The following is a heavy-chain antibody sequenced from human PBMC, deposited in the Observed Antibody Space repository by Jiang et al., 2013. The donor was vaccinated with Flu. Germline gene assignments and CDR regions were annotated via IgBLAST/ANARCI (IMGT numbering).Heavy chain of an antibody. CDR3: AKGRLLWFGEFRDFDY. CDR1: GFTFSSYG. D-gene: IGHD3-10*01. V-gene: IGHV3-30*18. J-gene: IGHJ4*02. Sequence: RLSCAASGFTFSSYGMHWVRQAPGKGLEWVAVISYDGSNKYYADSVKGRFTISRDNSKNTLYLQMNSLRAEDTAVYYCAKGRLLWFGEFRDFDYWGQGTLVTVSS. CDR2: ISYDGSNK.